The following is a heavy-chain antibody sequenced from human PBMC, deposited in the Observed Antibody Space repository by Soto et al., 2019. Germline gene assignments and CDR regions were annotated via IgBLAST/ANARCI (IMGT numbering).Heavy chain of an antibody. J-gene: IGHJ4*02. D-gene: IGHD5-12*01. V-gene: IGHV3-33*01. CDR2: IWYDGSNK. CDR3: ARGSTWLQLLWYFDY. Sequence: GRSLRLSCAASGFTFSSYGMHWVRQAPGKGLEWVAVIWYDGSNKYYADSVKGRFTISRDNSKNTLYLQMNSLRAEDTAVYYCARGSTWLQLLWYFDYWGQGTLVTVSS. CDR1: GFTFSSYG.